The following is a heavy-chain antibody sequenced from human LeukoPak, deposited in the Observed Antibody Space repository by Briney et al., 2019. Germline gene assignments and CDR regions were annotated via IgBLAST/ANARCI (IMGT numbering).Heavy chain of an antibody. J-gene: IGHJ3*02. Sequence: SETLSLICTVSGGSISSYYWSWIRQPPGKGLEWIGYIAYTGSTNYNPSLKSRVTISVDTSKNQFSLKLSSVTGADTAVYYCAGRVGDSAFDIWGPGTIITVSS. CDR2: IAYTGST. V-gene: IGHV4-59*08. D-gene: IGHD1-26*01. CDR1: GGSISSYY. CDR3: AGRVGDSAFDI.